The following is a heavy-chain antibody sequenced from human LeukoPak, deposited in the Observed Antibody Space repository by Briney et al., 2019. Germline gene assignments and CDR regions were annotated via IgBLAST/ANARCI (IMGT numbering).Heavy chain of an antibody. J-gene: IGHJ6*03. CDR1: GFTFSSYW. V-gene: IGHV3-7*03. Sequence: GGSLRLSCAASGFTFSSYWMSWVRQAPGKGLEWVANIKQDGSEKYYVDSVKGRFTISRDNAKNSLYLQMNSLRAEDTAVYYCARVFSGWYFDSDYYMDVWGKGTTVTVSS. CDR3: ARVFSGWYFDSDYYMDV. D-gene: IGHD6-19*01. CDR2: IKQDGSEK.